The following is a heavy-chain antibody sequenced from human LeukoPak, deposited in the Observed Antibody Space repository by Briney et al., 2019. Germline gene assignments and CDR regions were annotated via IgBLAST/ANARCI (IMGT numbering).Heavy chain of an antibody. CDR3: VRENNGAY. Sequence: GGSLRFSCAASGFTFISYWMSWVRQAPGKGLERVANIKEDGSKVYYVDSVKGRFTISRDNARNSLYLQMDSLGAEDTAVYYCVRENNGAYWGQGTLVTLSS. CDR1: GFTFISYW. J-gene: IGHJ4*02. V-gene: IGHV3-7*01. CDR2: IKEDGSKV. D-gene: IGHD2-8*01.